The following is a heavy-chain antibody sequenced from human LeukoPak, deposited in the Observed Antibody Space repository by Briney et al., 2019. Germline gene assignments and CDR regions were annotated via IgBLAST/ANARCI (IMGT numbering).Heavy chain of an antibody. CDR2: IYTGGST. CDR1: GFTFSTYN. J-gene: IGHJ6*02. Sequence: GGSLRLSCAASGFTFSTYNMNWVRQAPGKGLEWVSLIYTGGSTYYADSVKGRFTISRDNSKNTLYLQMNSLRPEDTAVYYCARGFGKVAANVFGGYTMDVWGQGTTVTVSS. D-gene: IGHD6-6*01. V-gene: IGHV3-66*02. CDR3: ARGFGKVAANVFGGYTMDV.